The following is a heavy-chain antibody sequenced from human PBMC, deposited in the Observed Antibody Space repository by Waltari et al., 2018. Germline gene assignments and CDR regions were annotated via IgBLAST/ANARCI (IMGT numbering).Heavy chain of an antibody. CDR3: ARGLPREGYYSTGFDL. CDR1: GGSFRGYC. D-gene: IGHD3-22*01. CDR2: INHSGST. Sequence: QVQQQRWGAGLLKPSETLHTTCAVDGGSFRGYCWSWRRRPPGKGREWIGEINHSGSTNYNPSLKSRVTISVDTSKNQFSLKLSSVTAADTAVYYCARGLPREGYYSTGFDLWGRGTLVTVSS. J-gene: IGHJ2*01. V-gene: IGHV4-34*01.